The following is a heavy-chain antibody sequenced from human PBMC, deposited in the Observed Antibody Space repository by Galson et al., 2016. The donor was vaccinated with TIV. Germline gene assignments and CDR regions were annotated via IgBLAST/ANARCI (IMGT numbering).Heavy chain of an antibody. Sequence: SETLSLTCTVSGGSISSTSYYWGWLRQPPGKGLEWIGNIYSTGSAYYNPSLKSRVTISVDTSKNQFSLKLSSVTAADTAVYYCATYCNSTTCLFDPWGQGTLVTVSS. V-gene: IGHV4-39*01. CDR3: ATYCNSTTCLFDP. J-gene: IGHJ5*02. D-gene: IGHD2-2*01. CDR2: IYSTGSA. CDR1: GGSISSTSYY.